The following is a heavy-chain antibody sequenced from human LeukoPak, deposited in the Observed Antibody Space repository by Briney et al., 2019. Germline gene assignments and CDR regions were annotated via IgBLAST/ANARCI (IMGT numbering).Heavy chain of an antibody. D-gene: IGHD3-10*01. CDR3: ATEASPVRGVIIYSDY. Sequence: ASVKVSCKVSGYTLTELSMHWVRQAPGKGLEWMGGFDPEDGETIYAQKFQGRVTMTEDTSTDTAYMELSSLRSEDTAVYYCATEASPVRGVIIYSDYWGQGTLVTVSS. V-gene: IGHV1-24*01. CDR2: FDPEDGET. CDR1: GYTLTELS. J-gene: IGHJ4*02.